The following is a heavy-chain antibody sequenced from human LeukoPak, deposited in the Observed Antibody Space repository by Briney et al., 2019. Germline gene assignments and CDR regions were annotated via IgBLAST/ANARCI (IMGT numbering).Heavy chain of an antibody. CDR2: ISGSGGST. V-gene: IGHV3-23*01. Sequence: GGSLRLSCAASGFTFSSYAMSWVRQAPGKGLEWVSAISGSGGSTYYADSVKGRFTISRDNSKNTLYLQMNSLRAEDTAVYYCAKDRSSPMLLWFGELSSGMDVWGQGTTVTVSS. CDR3: AKDRSSPMLLWFGELSSGMDV. D-gene: IGHD3-10*01. J-gene: IGHJ6*02. CDR1: GFTFSSYA.